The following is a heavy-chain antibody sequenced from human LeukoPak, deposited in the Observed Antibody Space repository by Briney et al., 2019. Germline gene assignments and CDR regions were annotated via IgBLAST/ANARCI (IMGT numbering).Heavy chain of an antibody. J-gene: IGHJ4*02. CDR3: ARGSVARIDY. V-gene: IGHV4-59*01. D-gene: IGHD5-12*01. CDR2: IYCSGGT. CDR1: GVSISSYY. Sequence: SETLSLTYAVAGVSISSYYCNWIRQPPGKGLEWIGYIYCSGGTNYNPSLKSRVTISVDTSKNQFSLKLSSVTAADTAVYYCARGSVARIDYWGQGTLVTVSS.